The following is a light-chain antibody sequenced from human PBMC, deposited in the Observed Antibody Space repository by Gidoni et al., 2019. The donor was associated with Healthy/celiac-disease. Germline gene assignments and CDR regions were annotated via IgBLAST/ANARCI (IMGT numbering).Light chain of an antibody. V-gene: IGKV3-11*01. CDR3: QQRSNWPIT. CDR1: QSISSY. J-gene: IGKJ5*01. CDR2: AAS. Sequence: DILLTQSPATLSLSPGERATLTCRASQSISSYLAWYQQKPGKAPRLLIYAASNRETGIPARFSGSGSGTDFTLTISSLEPEDFAVYYCQQRSNWPITFXQXTRLEIK.